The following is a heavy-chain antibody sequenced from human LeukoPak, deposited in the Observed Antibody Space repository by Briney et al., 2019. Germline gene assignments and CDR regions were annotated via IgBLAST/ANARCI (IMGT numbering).Heavy chain of an antibody. CDR2: IFYSVST. Sequence: SETLSLTCTVSGGSVSSGSYYWSWIRQPPGKGLGWIGYIFYSVSTNYDPSLKSRVTISVDTSKNQFSLKLSSVTAADTAVYYCAREANDFWSGYIDYWGQGTLVTVSS. D-gene: IGHD3-3*01. CDR3: AREANDFWSGYIDY. CDR1: GGSVSSGSYY. J-gene: IGHJ4*02. V-gene: IGHV4-61*01.